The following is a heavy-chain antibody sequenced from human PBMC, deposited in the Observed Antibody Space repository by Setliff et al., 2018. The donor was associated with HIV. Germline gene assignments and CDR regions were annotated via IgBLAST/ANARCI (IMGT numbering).Heavy chain of an antibody. CDR3: ARTFFWNENYYMDV. CDR2: IDWDDDK. J-gene: IGHJ6*03. V-gene: IGHV2-70*11. CDR1: GFSLSTSAMC. Sequence: SGPTLVNPTQTLTLTCTFSGFSLSTSAMCVSWIRQPPGKALEWLARIDWDDDKYYSTSLKTRLTISKDTSKDRVVLTMTNMDPVDTATYYRARTFFWNENYYMDVWGKGTTVTVSS. D-gene: IGHD3-3*01.